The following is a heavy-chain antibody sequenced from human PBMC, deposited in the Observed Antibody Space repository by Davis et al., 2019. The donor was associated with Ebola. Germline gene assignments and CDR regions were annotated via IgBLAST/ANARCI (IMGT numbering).Heavy chain of an antibody. CDR3: AKVKYYSTWRGGIDY. D-gene: IGHD3-10*01. CDR1: GFSFSINA. Sequence: PGGSLRLSCAASGFSFSINAMMWVRQAPGKGLEWVSGISGSGGSTYYADSVKGRFTISRDNPNNTLYLQMNSLRSEDTALYYCAKVKYYSTWRGGIDYWGQGTLVTVSS. CDR2: ISGSGGST. V-gene: IGHV3-23*01. J-gene: IGHJ4*02.